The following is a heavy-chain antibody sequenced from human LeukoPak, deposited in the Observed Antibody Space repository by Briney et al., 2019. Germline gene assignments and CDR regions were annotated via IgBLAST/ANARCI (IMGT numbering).Heavy chain of an antibody. CDR2: INPTGGST. V-gene: IGHV1-46*01. J-gene: IGHJ5*02. D-gene: IGHD1-26*01. Sequence: ASVKVSCKASGYTFTGYYMHWVRQAPGQGLEWMGLINPTGGSTGYAQKFQGRVTMTRDMSTSTDYMELSSLRSGDTAIYYCAGDNSVGDNAWWFDPWGQGTLVTVSS. CDR3: AGDNSVGDNAWWFDP. CDR1: GYTFTGYY.